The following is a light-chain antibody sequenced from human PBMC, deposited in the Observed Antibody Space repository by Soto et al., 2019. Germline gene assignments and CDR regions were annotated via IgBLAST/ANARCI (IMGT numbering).Light chain of an antibody. CDR2: AAS. V-gene: IGKV3-15*01. CDR3: QEYSKWPLFT. Sequence: EIVVTQSPGILSVSPGDRATLSCRASQSVSTNLAWYQQKPGQAPTLLIYAASTRATGIPARFTGSGSGTDFTLCISSLQSEDFAVYYCQEYSKWPLFTFGPGARVDIK. J-gene: IGKJ3*01. CDR1: QSVSTN.